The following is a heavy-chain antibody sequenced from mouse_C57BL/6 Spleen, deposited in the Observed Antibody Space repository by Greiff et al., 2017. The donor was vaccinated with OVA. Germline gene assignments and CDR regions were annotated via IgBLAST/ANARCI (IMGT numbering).Heavy chain of an antibody. J-gene: IGHJ1*03. V-gene: IGHV1-61*01. CDR3: ARSYYGSSPWYFGV. D-gene: IGHD1-1*01. CDR2: IYPSDSET. CDR1: GYTFTSYW. Sequence: QVQLQQPGAELVRPGSSVKLSCKASGYTFTSYWMDWVKQRPGQGLEWIGNIYPSDSETHYNQKLKDKATLTVDKSSITAYMQLRILTSVYSAVYYCARSYYGSSPWYFGVWGTGTTVTVSS.